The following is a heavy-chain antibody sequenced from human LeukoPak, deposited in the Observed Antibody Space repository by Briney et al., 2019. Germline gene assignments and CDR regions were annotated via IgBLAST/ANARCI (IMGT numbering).Heavy chain of an antibody. CDR2: ISSSGSTI. D-gene: IGHD3-22*01. Sequence: GGSLRLSCAASRFTFSNYEMNWVRQAPGKGLEWVSYISSSGSTIYYADSVKGRFTISRDNARDSLYLEMDSLRAEDTAVYYCARTDAYYDSSGYAIDGFDPWGQGTLVTVSP. V-gene: IGHV3-48*03. J-gene: IGHJ5*02. CDR1: RFTFSNYE. CDR3: ARTDAYYDSSGYAIDGFDP.